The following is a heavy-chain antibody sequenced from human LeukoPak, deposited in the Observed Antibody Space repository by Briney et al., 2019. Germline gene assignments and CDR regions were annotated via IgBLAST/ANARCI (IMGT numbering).Heavy chain of an antibody. V-gene: IGHV4-59*01. Sequence: SETLSLTCTVSGGSISSYYWSWIRQPPGKGLEWIGYIYYSGSTSYNPSLKSRVTISVDTSKNQFSLKLSSVTAADTAVYYCARFVSRDAFDIWGQGTMVTVSS. J-gene: IGHJ3*02. D-gene: IGHD3-16*01. CDR3: ARFVSRDAFDI. CDR2: IYYSGST. CDR1: GGSISSYY.